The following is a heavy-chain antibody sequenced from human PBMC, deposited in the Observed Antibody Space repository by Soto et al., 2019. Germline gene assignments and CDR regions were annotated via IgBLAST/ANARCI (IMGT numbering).Heavy chain of an antibody. CDR3: ARGLTVVVPAAPGAYFDY. CDR2: INHSGST. V-gene: IGHV4-34*01. CDR1: GGSFSGYY. D-gene: IGHD2-2*01. Sequence: PSETLSLTCAVYGGSFSGYYWSWIRQPPGKGLEWIGEINHSGSTNYNPSLKSRVTISVDTSKSQFSLKLSSVTAADTAVYYCARGLTVVVPAAPGAYFDYWGQGPLVTVSS. J-gene: IGHJ4*02.